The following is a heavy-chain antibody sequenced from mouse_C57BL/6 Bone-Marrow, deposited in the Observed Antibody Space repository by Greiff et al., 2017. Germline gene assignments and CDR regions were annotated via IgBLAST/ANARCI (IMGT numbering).Heavy chain of an antibody. CDR2: IDPENGDT. D-gene: IGHD1-1*01. Sequence: VQLQQSGAELVRPGASVKLSCTASGFNIKDDYMHWVKQRPEQGLEWIGWIDPENGDTEYASKFQGKATITADTSSNTAYLQLSSLTSDDTAVYYCTDYYYGSSQGYYFDYWGQGTTLTVSS. CDR3: TDYYYGSSQGYYFDY. V-gene: IGHV14-4*01. CDR1: GFNIKDDY. J-gene: IGHJ2*01.